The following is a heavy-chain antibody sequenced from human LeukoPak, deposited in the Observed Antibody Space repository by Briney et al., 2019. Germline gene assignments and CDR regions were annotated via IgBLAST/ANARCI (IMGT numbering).Heavy chain of an antibody. CDR2: IQYDGSDK. Sequence: GGSLRLSCAASGFAFSSYAMHWVRQAPGKGLEWVAIIQYDGSDKFYGDSVKGRFTISRDNSKNTLYLQMNNLRAEDTAVYYCARDPKRYCSGGSCYVDSWGQGTLVTV. J-gene: IGHJ4*02. CDR3: ARDPKRYCSGGSCYVDS. CDR1: GFAFSSYA. D-gene: IGHD2-15*01. V-gene: IGHV3-30-3*01.